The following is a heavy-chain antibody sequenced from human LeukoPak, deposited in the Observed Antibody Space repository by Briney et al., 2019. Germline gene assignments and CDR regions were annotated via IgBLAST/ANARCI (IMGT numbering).Heavy chain of an antibody. CDR2: IYNSGST. V-gene: IGHV4-59*01. Sequence: PSETLSLTCTVSGGSISSYYWSWIRQPPGKGLEWIGYIYNSGSTNYNPSLKSRITISIDTSRIQFSLKLSSVTAADTAVYYCARARDWGRNFGYWGQGTLVTVSS. J-gene: IGHJ4*02. CDR3: ARARDWGRNFGY. CDR1: GGSISSYY. D-gene: IGHD7-27*01.